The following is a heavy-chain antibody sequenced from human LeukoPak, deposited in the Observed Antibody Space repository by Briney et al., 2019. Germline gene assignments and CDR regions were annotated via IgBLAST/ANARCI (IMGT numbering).Heavy chain of an antibody. Sequence: GRSLRLSCAASGFTVSGNYMSWVRQAPGRGLEWVSVIYTGGNTYYADSVKGRFTISRDSSKNTLYLQMNSLRGEDTAVYYCARDGRRGPDCNGGGCYFVPGQWGQGTVVTVSS. V-gene: IGHV3-66*01. D-gene: IGHD2-15*01. CDR3: ARDGRRGPDCNGGGCYFVPGQ. CDR1: GFTVSGNY. J-gene: IGHJ4*02. CDR2: IYTGGNT.